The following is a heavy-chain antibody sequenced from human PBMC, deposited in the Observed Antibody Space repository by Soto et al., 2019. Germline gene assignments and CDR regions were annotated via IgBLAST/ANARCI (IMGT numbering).Heavy chain of an antibody. D-gene: IGHD2-15*01. Sequence: GGSLRLSCTASGFTFSAYVMGWVRQPPGKGLEWVSSIGVSDGYTYYADSVKGRFTISRDNSKNTLYLQMKSLRAEDTAVYYCAKSLVVGAALRELDYWAQRTLVTVSS. CDR3: AKSLVVGAALRELDY. J-gene: IGHJ4*01. CDR2: IGVSDGYT. V-gene: IGHV3-23*01. CDR1: GFTFSAYV.